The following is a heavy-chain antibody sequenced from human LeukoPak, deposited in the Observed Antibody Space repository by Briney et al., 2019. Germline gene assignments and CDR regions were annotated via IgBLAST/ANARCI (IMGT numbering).Heavy chain of an antibody. CDR1: IDSFSNYH. CDR3: ARGQGATVPQVGKNWFDP. V-gene: IGHV4-34*01. D-gene: IGHD1-26*01. J-gene: IGHJ5*02. Sequence: SETLSLTCAVYIDSFSNYHWNWIRQTPAKGIEWIGEVNESGGTNISPSLRSRVILSVDASKNQFSLKLISVTVADTAIYYCARGQGATVPQVGKNWFDPWGQGTRVTVSS. CDR2: VNESGGT.